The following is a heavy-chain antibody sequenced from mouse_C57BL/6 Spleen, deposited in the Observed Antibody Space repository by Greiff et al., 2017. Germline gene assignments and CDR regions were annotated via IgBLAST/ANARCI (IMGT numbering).Heavy chain of an antibody. CDR1: GYTFTSYW. J-gene: IGHJ4*01. CDR3: ARYGNYVYYAMDY. V-gene: IGHV1-64*01. D-gene: IGHD2-1*01. Sequence: VQLQQPGAELVKPGASVKLSCKASGYTFTSYWMHWVKQRPGQGLEWIGMIHPNSGSTNYNEKFKSKATLTVDKSSSTAYMQLSSLTSEDSAVYYCARYGNYVYYAMDYWGQGTSVTVSS. CDR2: IHPNSGST.